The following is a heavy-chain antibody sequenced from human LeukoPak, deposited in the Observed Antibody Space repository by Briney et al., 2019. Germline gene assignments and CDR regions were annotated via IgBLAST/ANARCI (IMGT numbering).Heavy chain of an antibody. CDR3: ARDPSEDAFDI. CDR1: GGSFSGYY. V-gene: IGHV4-34*01. CDR2: INHSGST. J-gene: IGHJ3*02. Sequence: SETLSLTCAVYGGSFSGYYWSWIRQPPGKGLEWIGEINHSGSTNYNPSLKSRVTISVDTSKNQFSLKLSSVTAADTAVYYCARDPSEDAFDIWGQGTMVTVSS.